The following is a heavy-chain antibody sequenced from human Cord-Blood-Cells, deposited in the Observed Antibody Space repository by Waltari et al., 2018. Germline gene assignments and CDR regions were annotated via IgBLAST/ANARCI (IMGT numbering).Heavy chain of an antibody. J-gene: IGHJ4*02. CDR3: ARSPSWYFDY. Sequence: EVQLVESGGRLVQPGGSLRLSCASSGFPYRSYSLNWVRQAPGKGLEWVSSISSSSYIYYADSVKGRFTISRDNAKNSLYLQMNSLRAEDTAVYYCARSPSWYFDYWGQGTLVTVSS. D-gene: IGHD2-15*01. CDR2: ISSSSYI. CDR1: GFPYRSYS. V-gene: IGHV3-21*01.